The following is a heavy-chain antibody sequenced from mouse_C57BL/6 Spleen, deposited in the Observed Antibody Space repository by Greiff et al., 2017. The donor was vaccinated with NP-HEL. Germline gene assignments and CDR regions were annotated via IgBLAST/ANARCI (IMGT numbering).Heavy chain of an antibody. CDR1: GYTFTDYN. D-gene: IGHD1-1*01. CDR2: INPNNGGT. V-gene: IGHV1-22*01. J-gene: IGHJ3*01. Sequence: VQLKESGPELVKPGASVKMSCKASGYTFTDYNMHWVKQSHGKSLEWIGYINPNNGGTSYNQKFKGKATLTVNKSSSTAYMELRSLTSEDSAVYYCARDYGSTSLPWFAYWGQGTLVTVSA. CDR3: ARDYGSTSLPWFAY.